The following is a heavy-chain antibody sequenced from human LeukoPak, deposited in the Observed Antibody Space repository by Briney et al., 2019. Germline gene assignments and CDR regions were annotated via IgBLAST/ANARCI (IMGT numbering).Heavy chain of an antibody. CDR1: GGTFSSYA. Sequence: EASVKVSCKASGGTFSSYAISWVRQAPGQGLEWMGGIIPIFGTANYAQKFQGRVTITADESTSTAYMELSSLRSEDTAVYYYAREEVDGSNWFDPWGQGTLVTVSS. D-gene: IGHD2-15*01. V-gene: IGHV1-69*13. J-gene: IGHJ5*02. CDR3: AREEVDGSNWFDP. CDR2: IIPIFGTA.